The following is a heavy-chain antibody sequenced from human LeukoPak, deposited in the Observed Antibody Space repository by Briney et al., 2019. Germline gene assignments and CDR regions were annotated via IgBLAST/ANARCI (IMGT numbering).Heavy chain of an antibody. D-gene: IGHD6-19*01. J-gene: IGHJ4*02. CDR3: ARSRSPGSSGYYDY. V-gene: IGHV5-51*01. CDR1: GYSFTSYW. CDR2: IYPGDSDT. Sequence: GGSLKISCKGSGYSFTSYWIGWMLQLPGKGLEWMGIIYPGDSDTRYSPSFQGQVTISADKSISTAYLQWSSLKASDTAMYYCARSRSPGSSGYYDYWGQGTLVTASS.